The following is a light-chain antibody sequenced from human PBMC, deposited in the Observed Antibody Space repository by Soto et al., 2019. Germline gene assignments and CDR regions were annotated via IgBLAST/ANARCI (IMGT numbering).Light chain of an antibody. CDR2: KAS. V-gene: IGKV1-5*03. J-gene: IGKJ3*01. Sequence: DIQMTQSPSTLSASVGDRVTITCRASQSISSWLAWYQQKPGKAPKLMIYKASSLESGVPSRFSGSGSGTELTLTISSLQPDDFATYYCQQENSYPFTFGPVTKVDIK. CDR1: QSISSW. CDR3: QQENSYPFT.